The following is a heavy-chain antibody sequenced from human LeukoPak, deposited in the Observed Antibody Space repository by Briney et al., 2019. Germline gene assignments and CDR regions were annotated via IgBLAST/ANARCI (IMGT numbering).Heavy chain of an antibody. D-gene: IGHD3-10*01. V-gene: IGHV3-48*01. CDR2: ISGGSSTI. CDR1: GFSFSSYS. CDR3: ARGGWFGELLFDY. Sequence: AGGSLRLSCAASGFSFSSYSMNWVRQVPGKGLEWVSYISGGSSTIYYADSVKGRFTISRDNAKNSLYLQMNSLRAEDTALYYCARGGWFGELLFDYWGQGTLVTVSS. J-gene: IGHJ4*02.